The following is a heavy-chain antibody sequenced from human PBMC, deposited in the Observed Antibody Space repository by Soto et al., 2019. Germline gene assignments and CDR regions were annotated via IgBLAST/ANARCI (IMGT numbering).Heavy chain of an antibody. CDR3: ARDHDQATTMDTSWH. J-gene: IGHJ4*02. Sequence: PGGSLRLSCAASGFTYSTYTMHWVRQAPGKGLEWVAVISYDGNNKFYADSVKGRFTISRDSTKQTLYLQMNSLRADDTAMYYCARDHDQATTMDTSWHWGQGTLVTVS. CDR1: GFTYSTYT. V-gene: IGHV3-30-3*01. D-gene: IGHD5-18*01. CDR2: ISYDGNNK.